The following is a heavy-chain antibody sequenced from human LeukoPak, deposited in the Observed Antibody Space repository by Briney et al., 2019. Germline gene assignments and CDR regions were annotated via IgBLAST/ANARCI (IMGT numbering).Heavy chain of an antibody. CDR2: ISGSGGST. V-gene: IGHV3-23*01. CDR3: AKEYSRERYYFDY. D-gene: IGHD2-15*01. CDR1: GFTFSSYA. J-gene: IGHJ4*02. Sequence: GGSLSLSCAAPGFTFSSYAMSWFRQPPGRGLGWVSAISGSGGSTYYADSVKGRFTISRDTSKNTLYLQMNSLRAEDTAMYYCAKEYSRERYYFDYWGQGTLVTVSS.